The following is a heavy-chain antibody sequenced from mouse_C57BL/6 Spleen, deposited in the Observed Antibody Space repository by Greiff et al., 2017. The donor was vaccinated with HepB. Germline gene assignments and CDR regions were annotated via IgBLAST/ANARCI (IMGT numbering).Heavy chain of an antibody. Sequence: QVHVKQPGAELVMPGASVKLSCKASGYTFTSYWMHWVKQRPGQGLEWIGEIDPSDSYTNYNQKFKGKSTLTVDKSSSTAYMQLSSLTSEDSAVYYCARKGVYSKNAMDYWGQGTSVTVSS. V-gene: IGHV1-69*01. CDR2: IDPSDSYT. CDR1: GYTFTSYW. J-gene: IGHJ4*01. D-gene: IGHD2-5*01. CDR3: ARKGVYSKNAMDY.